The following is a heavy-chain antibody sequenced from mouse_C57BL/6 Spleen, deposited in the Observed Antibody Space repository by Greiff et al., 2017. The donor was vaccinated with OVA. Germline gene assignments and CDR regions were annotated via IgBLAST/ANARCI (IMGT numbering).Heavy chain of an antibody. J-gene: IGHJ1*03. CDR3: ARSDYYGSSWYIDV. V-gene: IGHV1-72*01. Sequence: QVQLQQPGAELVKPGASVKLSCKASGYTFTSYWMHWVKPRPGRGLEWIGRIDPNSGGTTYNEQFKSKATLTVDKPSSTAYMQLISLTAEDSAVYYFARSDYYGSSWYIDVWGTGTTVTVSS. D-gene: IGHD1-1*01. CDR1: GYTFTSYW. CDR2: IDPNSGGT.